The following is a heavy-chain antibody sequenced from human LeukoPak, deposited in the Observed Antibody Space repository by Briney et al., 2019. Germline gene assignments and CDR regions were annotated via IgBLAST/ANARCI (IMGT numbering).Heavy chain of an antibody. CDR1: GYTFTDSY. CDR2: ISPKNSDP. J-gene: IGHJ4*02. D-gene: IGHD3-10*01. Sequence: GASVKVSCKPSGYTFTDSYIHWVGQAPARGVEWKGWISPKNSDPKYPEDFQDRVTMTRDTPISTSYVELASLTPDDTAVYYCVRSPIGASAYWGRETLVTVSS. CDR3: VRSPIGASAY. V-gene: IGHV1-2*02.